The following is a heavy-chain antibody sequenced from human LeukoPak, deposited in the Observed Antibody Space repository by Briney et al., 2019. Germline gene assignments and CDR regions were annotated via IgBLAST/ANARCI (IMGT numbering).Heavy chain of an antibody. CDR2: IYYSGST. J-gene: IGHJ4*02. V-gene: IGHV4-39*01. CDR3: AMGIQLQGYFDY. Sequence: SETLSLTCTVSGGSISSSSYYWGWIRQPPGKGLEWIGSIYYSGSTYCNPSLKSRVTISVDTSKNQFSLKLSSVTAADTAVYYCAMGIQLQGYFDYWGQGTLVTVSS. CDR1: GGSISSSSYY. D-gene: IGHD5-18*01.